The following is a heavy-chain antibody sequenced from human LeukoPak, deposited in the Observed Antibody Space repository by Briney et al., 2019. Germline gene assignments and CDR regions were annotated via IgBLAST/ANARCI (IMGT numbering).Heavy chain of an antibody. CDR2: IYYSGST. D-gene: IGHD3-22*01. J-gene: IGHJ3*02. CDR3: ASNYYDSSGYQFVGAFDI. V-gene: IGHV4-59*12. Sequence: SETLSLTCTVSGGSISSGYWSWIRQPPGKGLEWIGYIYYSGSTNYNPSLKSRVTISVDTSKNQFSLKLSSVTAADTAVYYCASNYYDSSGYQFVGAFDIWGQGTMVTVSS. CDR1: GGSISSGY.